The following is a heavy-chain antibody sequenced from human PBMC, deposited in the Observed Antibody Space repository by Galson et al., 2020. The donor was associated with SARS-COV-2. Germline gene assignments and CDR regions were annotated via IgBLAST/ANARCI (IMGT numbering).Heavy chain of an antibody. D-gene: IGHD1-1*01. CDR3: ARGTVLLTNDVFDV. CDR2: IYYSGST. Sequence: SETLSLTCTVSGGSISIYQWSWIRQPPGKGLEYIGYIYYSGSTNLNPSLKGRLTMSIDTPKNQFSLKLSSVTAADTAVYYCARGTVLLTNDVFDVWGQGTMVTVSS. CDR1: GGSISIYQ. V-gene: IGHV4-59*13. J-gene: IGHJ3*01.